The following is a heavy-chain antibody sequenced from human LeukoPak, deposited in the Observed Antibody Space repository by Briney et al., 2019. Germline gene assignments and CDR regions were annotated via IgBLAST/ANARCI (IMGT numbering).Heavy chain of an antibody. D-gene: IGHD6-19*01. Sequence: PGGSLRLSCAASGFTFSSYWMSWARQAPGKGLEWVANIKQDGSEKYYVDSVKGRFTISRDSAKNSLYLQMNSLRAEDTAVDYCAADSSGVDYYYYGMDVWGQGTTVTVSS. CDR3: AADSSGVDYYYYGMDV. J-gene: IGHJ6*02. CDR1: GFTFSSYW. CDR2: IKQDGSEK. V-gene: IGHV3-7*01.